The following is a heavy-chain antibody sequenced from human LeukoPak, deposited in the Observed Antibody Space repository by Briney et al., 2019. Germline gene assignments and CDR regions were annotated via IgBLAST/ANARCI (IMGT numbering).Heavy chain of an antibody. CDR2: INHSGST. CDR3: ARGQSCSTSCAISHYYYYYYMDV. V-gene: IGHV4-34*01. J-gene: IGHJ6*03. D-gene: IGHD2-2*01. Sequence: SETLSLTCAVYGVSFSGYYWSWIRQPPGKGLEWIGEINHSGSTNYNPSLKSRVTISVDTSKNQFSLKLSSVTAADTAVYYCARGQSCSTSCAISHYYYYYYMDVWGKGTTVTVSS. CDR1: GVSFSGYY.